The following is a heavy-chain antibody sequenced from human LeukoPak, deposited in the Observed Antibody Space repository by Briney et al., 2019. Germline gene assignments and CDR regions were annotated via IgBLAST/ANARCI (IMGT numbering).Heavy chain of an antibody. V-gene: IGHV3-30*02. CDR2: IRYDGSNE. Sequence: GGSLRLSCAASGFTFSSYGMHWVRQAPGKGLEWVAFIRYDGSNEYYADSVKGRFTVSRDNSKNTLYLQMNSLRAEDTAVYYCAKDDFVYTTSSGNFDSWGQGTLVTVSS. CDR3: AKDDFVYTTSSGNFDS. D-gene: IGHD6-6*01. CDR1: GFTFSSYG. J-gene: IGHJ4*02.